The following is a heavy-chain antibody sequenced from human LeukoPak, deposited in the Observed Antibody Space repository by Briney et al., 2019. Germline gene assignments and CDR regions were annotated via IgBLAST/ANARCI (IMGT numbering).Heavy chain of an antibody. CDR1: GYTFTSYG. Sequence: ASVKVSCKASGYTFTSYGISWVRQAPGQGLEWMGWISAYNGNTNYAQKLQGRVTMTRDTSISTAYMELSRLRSDDTAVYYCARVISILTGYDYWGQGTLVTVSS. D-gene: IGHD3-9*01. CDR2: ISAYNGNT. J-gene: IGHJ4*02. CDR3: ARVISILTGYDY. V-gene: IGHV1-18*01.